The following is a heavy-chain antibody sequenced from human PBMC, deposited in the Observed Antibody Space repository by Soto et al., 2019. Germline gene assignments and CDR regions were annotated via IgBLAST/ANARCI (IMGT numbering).Heavy chain of an antibody. J-gene: IGHJ4*02. CDR2: IYYSGSA. CDR3: ASTIFGVVTTNFDY. CDR1: GGSISSGNYY. D-gene: IGHD3-3*01. Sequence: SETLSLTCTVSGGSISSGNYYWSWIRQSPGKGLEWIGYIYYSGSAYYNPSLKSRVTISVDTSKNQFSLKLSSVTAADTAVYYCASTIFGVVTTNFDYWGQGTLVTVSS. V-gene: IGHV4-30-4*01.